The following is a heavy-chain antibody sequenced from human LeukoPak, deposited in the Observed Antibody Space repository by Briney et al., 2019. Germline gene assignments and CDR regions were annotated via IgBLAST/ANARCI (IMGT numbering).Heavy chain of an antibody. CDR2: INWNGGST. Sequence: PGGSLRLSCAASGFIFDDHGMSWVRQVPGKGLEWGSGINWNGGSTGYADSVKGRFTSSRDNAKNSLYLQMNSLRAEDTALYYCAGGDRNGWYFDFWGQGILVTVSS. CDR3: AGGDRNGWYFDF. V-gene: IGHV3-20*04. J-gene: IGHJ4*02. D-gene: IGHD6-19*01. CDR1: GFIFDDHG.